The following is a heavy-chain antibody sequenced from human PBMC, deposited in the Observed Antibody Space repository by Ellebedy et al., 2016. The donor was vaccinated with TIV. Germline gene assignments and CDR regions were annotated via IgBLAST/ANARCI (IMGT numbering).Heavy chain of an antibody. CDR3: ARDSGSYPFDY. V-gene: IGHV3-23*01. CDR1: GFTFSSYG. Sequence: GGSLRLXCAASGFTFSSYGTHWVRQPPGKGLEWVSSISGSGASTFYADSVKGRFTTSRDNAKDTLYLQLNSLRTEDTAVYYCARDSGSYPFDYWGQGTLVTVSS. J-gene: IGHJ4*02. D-gene: IGHD1-26*01. CDR2: ISGSGAST.